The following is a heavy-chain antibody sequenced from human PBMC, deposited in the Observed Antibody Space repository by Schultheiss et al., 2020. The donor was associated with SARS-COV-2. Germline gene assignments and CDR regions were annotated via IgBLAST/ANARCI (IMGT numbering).Heavy chain of an antibody. CDR3: ARVNPIFGVVNDY. CDR2: IYHSGST. J-gene: IGHJ4*02. V-gene: IGHV4-30-2*01. D-gene: IGHD3-3*01. Sequence: SQTHSLTCAVSGGSISSGGYSWSWIRQPPGKGLEWIGYIYHSGSTYYNPSLKSRVTISVDRSKNQFSLKLSSVTAADTAVYYCARVNPIFGVVNDYWGQGTLVTVSS. CDR1: GGSISSGGYS.